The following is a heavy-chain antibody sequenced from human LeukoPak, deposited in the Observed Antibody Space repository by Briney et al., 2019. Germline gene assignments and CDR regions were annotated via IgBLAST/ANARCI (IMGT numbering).Heavy chain of an antibody. Sequence: SETLSLTCAVYGGSFSGYYWSWIRQPPGKGLEWIGEINHSGSTNYNPSPKSRVTISVDTSKNQFSLKLSSVTAADTAVYYCARGLGDIVVVPAAIDYWGQGTLVTVSS. V-gene: IGHV4-34*01. CDR1: GGSFSGYY. D-gene: IGHD2-2*01. J-gene: IGHJ4*02. CDR3: ARGLGDIVVVPAAIDY. CDR2: INHSGST.